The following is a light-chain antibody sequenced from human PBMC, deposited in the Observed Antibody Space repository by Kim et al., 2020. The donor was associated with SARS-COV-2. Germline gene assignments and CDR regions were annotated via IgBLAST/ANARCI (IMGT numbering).Light chain of an antibody. CDR1: QSVSSY. CDR3: LQRSNW. Sequence: EIVLTQSPATLSLSPGERATLSCRASQSVSSYLAWYQQKPGQAPRLLIYDASNRATGIPARFSGSGSGTDFTLTISSLEPEDFAVYYCLQRSNWLGQGTRLEIK. J-gene: IGKJ5*01. CDR2: DAS. V-gene: IGKV3-11*01.